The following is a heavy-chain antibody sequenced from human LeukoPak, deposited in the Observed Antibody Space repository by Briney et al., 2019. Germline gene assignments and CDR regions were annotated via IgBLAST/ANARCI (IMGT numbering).Heavy chain of an antibody. Sequence: GASVKVSCKASGGTFSSYAISWVRQAPGQGLEWMGGIIPIFGTANYAQKFQGRVTITADESTSTAYMELSSLRSEDTAVYYCARAKYDSSGYYYPDFDYWGQGTLVTVSS. D-gene: IGHD3-22*01. V-gene: IGHV1-69*13. CDR2: IIPIFGTA. CDR3: ARAKYDSSGYYYPDFDY. J-gene: IGHJ4*02. CDR1: GGTFSSYA.